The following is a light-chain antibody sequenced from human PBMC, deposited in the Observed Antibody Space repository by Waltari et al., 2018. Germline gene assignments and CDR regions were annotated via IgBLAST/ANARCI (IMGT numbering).Light chain of an antibody. J-gene: IGKJ4*01. CDR2: DAS. CDR1: QSVGSSY. CDR3: QHFGSSHS. Sequence: EVVLTQSPGTLSLSPGERATLSCRASQSVGSSYLVWYQQKPGQAPRLLIYDASSRATGIPDRFSGSGSGTDFTLIISRLEPEDFAVYYCQHFGSSHSFGGGTKVEIK. V-gene: IGKV3-20*01.